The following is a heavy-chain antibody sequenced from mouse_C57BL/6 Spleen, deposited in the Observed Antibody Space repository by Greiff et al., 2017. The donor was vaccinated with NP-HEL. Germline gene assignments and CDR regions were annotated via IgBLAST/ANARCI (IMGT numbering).Heavy chain of an antibody. J-gene: IGHJ2*01. D-gene: IGHD2-5*01. CDR2: IDPSDSET. CDR3: ARSYSNYYFDY. Sequence: QVQLQQPGAELVRPGSSVKLSCKASGYTFTSYWMHWVKQRPIQGLEWIGNIDPSDSETHYNQKFKDKATLTVDKSSSTAYMQLSSLTSEDSAVYYCARSYSNYYFDYWGKGTTLTVSS. CDR1: GYTFTSYW. V-gene: IGHV1-52*01.